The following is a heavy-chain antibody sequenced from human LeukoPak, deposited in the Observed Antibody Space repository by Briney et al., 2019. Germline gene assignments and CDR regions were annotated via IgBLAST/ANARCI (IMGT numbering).Heavy chain of an antibody. CDR3: VPQETTVTTF. V-gene: IGHV3-30-3*01. D-gene: IGHD4-17*01. J-gene: IGHJ4*02. CDR1: GFTFSSYA. CDR2: ISYDGSNK. Sequence: GGSLRLSCAASGFTFSSYAMHWVRQAPGKGLEWVAVISYDGSNKYYADSVKGRFTISRDDSKNTLYLQMKSLRAEDTAVYFCVPQETTVTTFWGQGTLVTVSS.